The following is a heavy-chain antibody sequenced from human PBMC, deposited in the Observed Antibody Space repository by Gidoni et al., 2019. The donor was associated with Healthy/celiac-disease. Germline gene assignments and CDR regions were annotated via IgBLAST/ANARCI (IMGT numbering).Heavy chain of an antibody. J-gene: IGHJ4*02. CDR3: ARDRPLRLRLGELSSYFDY. CDR1: GFTFSSYA. D-gene: IGHD3-16*02. V-gene: IGHV3-30-3*01. Sequence: QVQLVESGGGVVQPGRSLRLSCAASGFTFSSYAMHWVRQAPGKGLEWVAVISYDGSNKYYADSVKGRFTISRDNSKNTLYLQMNSLRAEDTAVYYCARDRPLRLRLGELSSYFDYWGQGTLVTVSS. CDR2: ISYDGSNK.